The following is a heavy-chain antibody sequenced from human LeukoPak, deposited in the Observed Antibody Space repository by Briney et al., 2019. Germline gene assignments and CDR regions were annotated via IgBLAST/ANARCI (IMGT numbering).Heavy chain of an antibody. J-gene: IGHJ6*02. D-gene: IGHD1-26*01. V-gene: IGHV1-18*01. CDR3: ARALWELLENYYYYYGMDV. CDR2: ISAYNGNT. Sequence: ASVKVSCKASGYTFTSYGISWVRQAPGQGLEWMGWISAYNGNTNYAQKLQGRVTMTTDTSTSTAYMELRSLRSDDTAVYYCARALWELLENYYYYYGMDVWGQGTTVTVSS. CDR1: GYTFTSYG.